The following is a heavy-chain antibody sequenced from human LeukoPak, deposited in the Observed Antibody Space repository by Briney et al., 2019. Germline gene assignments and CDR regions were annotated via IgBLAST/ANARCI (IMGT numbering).Heavy chain of an antibody. CDR2: IHPEGNEK. V-gene: IGHV3-7*04. J-gene: IGHJ4*02. Sequence: GGSLRLSCTASGFTFSTYWMSWVRQAPGEGLEWVANIHPEGNEKYHVDSVKGRFTISRENAKNSLYLQMNSLRVEDTAVYYCARGDDFSGDYWGQGTLVTVSS. CDR1: GFTFSTYW. D-gene: IGHD2-21*02. CDR3: ARGDDFSGDY.